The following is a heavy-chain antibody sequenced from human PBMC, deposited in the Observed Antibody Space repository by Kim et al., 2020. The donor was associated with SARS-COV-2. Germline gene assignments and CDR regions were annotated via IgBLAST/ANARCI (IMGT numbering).Heavy chain of an antibody. J-gene: IGHJ4*02. V-gene: IGHV3-15*05. D-gene: IGHD2-15*01. CDR3: TSVTWHWWFDY. CDR2: TA. Sequence: TADYAEPVKDRFTISRDDSKNTLYLQMNSLTTEDTAVYYCTSVTWHWWFDYWGQGPVVTVSS.